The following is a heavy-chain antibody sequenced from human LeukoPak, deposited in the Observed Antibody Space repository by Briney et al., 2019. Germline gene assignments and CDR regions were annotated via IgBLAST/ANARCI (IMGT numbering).Heavy chain of an antibody. Sequence: PSETLSLTCTVSTGSITNYYWTWIRQPPGKGLEWLGYIYYSGGTTYNPSLKSRVTISIDTSVNQFSLNLSSVTAADTAVYYCAAFDGYNFRVDHWGQGTLVTVSS. D-gene: IGHD5-24*01. CDR1: TGSITNYY. V-gene: IGHV4-59*08. J-gene: IGHJ4*02. CDR3: AAFDGYNFRVDH. CDR2: IYYSGGT.